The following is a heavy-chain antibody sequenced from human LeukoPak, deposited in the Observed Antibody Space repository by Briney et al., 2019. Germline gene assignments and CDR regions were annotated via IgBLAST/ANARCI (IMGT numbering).Heavy chain of an antibody. V-gene: IGHV3-11*04. CDR1: GFTFSDYY. D-gene: IGHD1-26*01. CDR2: ISSRSGTSI. CDR3: TRVRGSYSVDY. J-gene: IGHJ4*02. Sequence: PGGSLRLSCAASGFTFSDYYMSWIRQAPGTGLEWISYISSRSGTSIFYADSVKGLFTISRDNAMNSLHLQMDSLRAEDTAVYYCTRVRGSYSVDYWGQGTLVTVSS.